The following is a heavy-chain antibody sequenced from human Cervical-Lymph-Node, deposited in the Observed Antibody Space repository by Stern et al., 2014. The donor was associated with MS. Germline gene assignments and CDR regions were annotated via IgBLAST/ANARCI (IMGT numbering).Heavy chain of an antibody. Sequence: QVKLEQSGAEVKKPGDSVRVSCKASGYSLTSYYMHLARHPHGQGLEWMGVIIPSGGSTNYAQKFQGSLTVTRDTSTSTVYMELSSLRSEDTAVYFCSSTRFNWNDERPFDFWGQGTLVTVSS. CDR2: IIPSGGST. CDR3: SSTRFNWNDERPFDF. D-gene: IGHD1-1*01. J-gene: IGHJ4*02. V-gene: IGHV1-46*01. CDR1: GYSLTSYY.